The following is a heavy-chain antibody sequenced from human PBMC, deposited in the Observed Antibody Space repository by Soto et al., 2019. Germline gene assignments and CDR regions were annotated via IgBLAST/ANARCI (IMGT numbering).Heavy chain of an antibody. CDR1: GYTFSSYY. V-gene: IGHV1-46*01. D-gene: IGHD2-15*01. CDR3: ARGEVVAATSYCDY. CDR2: ITTSGGHA. Sequence: ASVKVSCKASGYTFSSYYIHWVRQAPGQGLEWLGLITTSGGHAYYAQKFQGRVALTRDTSTSTVYMGLTSLTSEDTAVYYCARGEVVAATSYCDYWGQGTLVTVSS. J-gene: IGHJ4*02.